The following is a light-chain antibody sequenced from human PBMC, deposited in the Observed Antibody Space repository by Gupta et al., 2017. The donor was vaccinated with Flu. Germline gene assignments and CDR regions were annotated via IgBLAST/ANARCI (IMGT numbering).Light chain of an antibody. J-gene: IGLJ2*01. CDR3: SSYTSSSTVI. Sequence: SPGQSITISCTGTSSDVGGYNYVSWYQQHPGKAPKLMIYEVSNRPSGVSNRFSGSKSGNTASLTISGLQAEDEADYYCSSYTSSSTVIFGGGTKLTVL. V-gene: IGLV2-14*01. CDR2: EVS. CDR1: SSDVGGYNY.